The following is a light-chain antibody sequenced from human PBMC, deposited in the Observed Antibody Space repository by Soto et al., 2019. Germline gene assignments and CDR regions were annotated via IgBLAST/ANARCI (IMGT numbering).Light chain of an antibody. V-gene: IGKV1-39*01. CDR3: QQTHSTPPGT. Sequence: DIQMTQSPSSLSASVGDRVTITCRASQSISSYLNWYQLKPGKAPKLLIYAASSLQSGVPSRFSGSGSGTDFTLTISSLQPEDFATYYCQQTHSTPPGTFGQGTKVEIE. CDR2: AAS. CDR1: QSISSY. J-gene: IGKJ1*01.